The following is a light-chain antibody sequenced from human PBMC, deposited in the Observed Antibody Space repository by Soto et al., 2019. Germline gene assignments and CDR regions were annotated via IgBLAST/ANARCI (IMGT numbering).Light chain of an antibody. CDR1: QNVGTF. J-gene: IGKJ5*01. V-gene: IGKV3-11*01. CDR3: QQSYSTPPIT. Sequence: EVVLTQSPATLSLSPGERATLSCRASQNVGTFLAWYQLKPGQAPRLVIYDASNRAAGIPDRFSGSGSGTDFTLTISSLQPEDFASYYCQQSYSTPPITFGQGTRLEI. CDR2: DAS.